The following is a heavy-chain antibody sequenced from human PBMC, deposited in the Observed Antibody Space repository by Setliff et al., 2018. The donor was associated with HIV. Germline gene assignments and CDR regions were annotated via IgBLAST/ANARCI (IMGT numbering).Heavy chain of an antibody. Sequence: GGSLRLSCAASGFTFSSYGMHWVRQAPGKGLERVAFIRYDGSNKYYADSVKGRFTISRDNSKNTVYLQMDSLRPEDTAVYYCASARIPTGGTSTSLDYWGQGTLVTVSS. CDR1: GFTFSSYG. CDR2: IRYDGSNK. D-gene: IGHD1-1*01. CDR3: ASARIPTGGTSTSLDY. V-gene: IGHV3-30*02. J-gene: IGHJ4*02.